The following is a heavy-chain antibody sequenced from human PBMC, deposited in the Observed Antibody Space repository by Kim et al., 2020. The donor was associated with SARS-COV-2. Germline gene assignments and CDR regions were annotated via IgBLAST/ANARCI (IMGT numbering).Heavy chain of an antibody. CDR3: AKAPELDHRGGDGYFDY. V-gene: IGHV3-23*01. Sequence: GGSLRLSCAASGFTFSSYAMSWVRQAPGKGLEWVSAISGSGGSTYYADSVKGRFTISRDNSKNTLYLQMNSLRAEDTAVYYCAKAPELDHRGGDGYFDYWGQGTLVTVSS. D-gene: IGHD3-16*01. CDR2: ISGSGGST. J-gene: IGHJ4*02. CDR1: GFTFSSYA.